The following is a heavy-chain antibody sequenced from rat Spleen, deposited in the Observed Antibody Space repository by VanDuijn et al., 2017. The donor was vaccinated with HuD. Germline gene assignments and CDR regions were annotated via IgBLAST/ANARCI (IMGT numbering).Heavy chain of an antibody. D-gene: IGHD1-2*01. V-gene: IGHV5-7*01. J-gene: IGHJ2*01. CDR1: GFTLSDYN. Sequence: EVQLVESGGGLVQPGRSLKVSCAASGFTLSDYNMAWVRQAPKKGLDWVATISYDGSSTYYRDSVKGRFTLSRDNAKSSLYLQMDSLRSEDTATYYCARHGAAISTPFDYWGQGVMVTVSS. CDR3: ARHGAAISTPFDY. CDR2: ISYDGSST.